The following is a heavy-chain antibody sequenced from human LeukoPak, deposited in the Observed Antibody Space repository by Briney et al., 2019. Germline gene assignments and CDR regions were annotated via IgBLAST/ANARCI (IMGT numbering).Heavy chain of an antibody. Sequence: GGSLRLSCAASGFTFSSYTMNWDRQAPGKGLEWVSYISSSSSTIYYSDSVKGRFTISRDNAKNSLYLQMNSLRAEDTAVYYCARDYSGSSLDYWGQGTLVTVSS. D-gene: IGHD1-26*01. J-gene: IGHJ4*02. CDR1: GFTFSSYT. CDR2: ISSSSSTI. CDR3: ARDYSGSSLDY. V-gene: IGHV3-48*01.